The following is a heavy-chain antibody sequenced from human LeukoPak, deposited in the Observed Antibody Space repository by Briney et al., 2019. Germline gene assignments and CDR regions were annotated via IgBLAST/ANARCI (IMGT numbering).Heavy chain of an antibody. V-gene: IGHV3-53*01. J-gene: IGHJ6*02. CDR1: GFTVSTNY. Sequence: GGSLRLSCAASGFTVSTNYMNWVRQAPGKGLEWVSLINSGGSTYYADSVKGRFSISIDNSKNTLYLQMNSLRAEDTAVYYCARAAEVSPSYGMDVWGQGTMVTVSS. CDR3: ARAAEVSPSYGMDV. D-gene: IGHD2-15*01. CDR2: INSGGST.